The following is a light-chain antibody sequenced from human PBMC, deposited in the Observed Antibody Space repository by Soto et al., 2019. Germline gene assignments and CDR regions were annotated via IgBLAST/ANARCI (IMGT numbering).Light chain of an antibody. CDR2: AAS. J-gene: IGKJ1*01. V-gene: IGKV1-39*01. Sequence: DIQMTQSPSTLSASVGDRVTLTCRASQTISFSLAWYQQKPGKAPKLLIYAASSLQSGVPSRFSGSGSGTDFTLTISSLQPADFATYYCQQSYSIPWTFGQGTKVDI. CDR1: QTISFS. CDR3: QQSYSIPWT.